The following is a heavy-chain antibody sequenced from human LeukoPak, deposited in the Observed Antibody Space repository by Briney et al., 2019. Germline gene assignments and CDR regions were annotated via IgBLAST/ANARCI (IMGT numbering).Heavy chain of an antibody. CDR3: ARARAGTAYYFDY. Sequence: GGSLRLSCAASGFTFSSYAMSWVRQAPGKGLEWVSATSGSGGSTYYADSVKGRFTISRDNSKNTLYLQMNSLRAEDTAVYYCARARAGTAYYFDYWGQGTLVTVSS. CDR1: GFTFSSYA. CDR2: TSGSGGST. J-gene: IGHJ4*02. D-gene: IGHD6-19*01. V-gene: IGHV3-23*01.